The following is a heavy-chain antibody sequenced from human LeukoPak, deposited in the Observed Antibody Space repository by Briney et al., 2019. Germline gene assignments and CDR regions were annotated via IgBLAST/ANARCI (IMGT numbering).Heavy chain of an antibody. J-gene: IGHJ4*02. Sequence: SGGSLRLSCAASVFTFSNYAMNWVRQAPGKGLEWVSSISSSSSYIYYTDSVKGLFTISRDNAKNSLYLQMNSLRAEDMAVYYCASPGAPTGFDYWGQGTLVTVSS. D-gene: IGHD1-14*01. V-gene: IGHV3-21*01. CDR1: VFTFSNYA. CDR2: ISSSSSYI. CDR3: ASPGAPTGFDY.